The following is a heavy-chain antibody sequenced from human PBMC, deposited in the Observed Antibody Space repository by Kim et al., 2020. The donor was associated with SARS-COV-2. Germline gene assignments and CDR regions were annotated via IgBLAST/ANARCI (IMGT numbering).Heavy chain of an antibody. D-gene: IGHD6-13*01. CDR3: ARGLAAADHYYYYGMDV. Sequence: LKSRVTISVDTSKNQFSLELSSVTAADTAVYYCARGLAAADHYYYYGMDVWGQGTTVTVSS. J-gene: IGHJ6*02. V-gene: IGHV4-59*09.